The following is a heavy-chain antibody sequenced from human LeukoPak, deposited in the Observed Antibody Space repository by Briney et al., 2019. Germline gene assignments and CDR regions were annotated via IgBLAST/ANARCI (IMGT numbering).Heavy chain of an antibody. V-gene: IGHV3-9*01. J-gene: IGHJ3*02. CDR1: GFNFDDYV. D-gene: IGHD3-10*01. CDR2: INWKSRSI. CDR3: AKDSDYYGSGSYYNAFDM. Sequence: GRSLRLSCEGSGFNFDDYVMHWVRRVPGKGLEWVAAINWKSRSIQYADSVKGRFTISRDNAKNSLYLQMNSLRAEDTALYHCAKDSDYYGSGSYYNAFDMWGQGTLVTVSS.